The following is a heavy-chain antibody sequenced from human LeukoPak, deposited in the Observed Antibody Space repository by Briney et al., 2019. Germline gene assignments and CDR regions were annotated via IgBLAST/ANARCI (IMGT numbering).Heavy chain of an antibody. D-gene: IGHD2-2*02. CDR2: IKQDGSEK. J-gene: IGHJ5*02. CDR3: NTESHH. Sequence: GGSLRLSCAASGFTFSSYWMSWVRQAPGKGLEWVANIKQDGSEKYYVDSVKGRFTISRDNAKNLLYLQMSSLRDEDTAVYYCNTESHHWGQGTLVTVSS. V-gene: IGHV3-7*01. CDR1: GFTFSSYW.